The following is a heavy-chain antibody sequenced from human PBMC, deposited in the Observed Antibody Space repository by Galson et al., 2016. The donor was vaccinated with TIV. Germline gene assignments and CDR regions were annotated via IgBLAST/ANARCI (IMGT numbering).Heavy chain of an antibody. J-gene: IGHJ4*02. CDR3: ARGRYLRTHYYGSGRDFDY. V-gene: IGHV4-34*01. Sequence: SETLSLTCAVYGGSFSNYYWNWIRHSPGKGLEWIGEINDSGSTKYNPSPKSRVSISVDTSKNQVSLRLTSVNAADTAVYYCARGRYLRTHYYGSGRDFDYWAQGTLVTVSS. CDR2: INDSGST. D-gene: IGHD3-10*01. CDR1: GGSFSNYY.